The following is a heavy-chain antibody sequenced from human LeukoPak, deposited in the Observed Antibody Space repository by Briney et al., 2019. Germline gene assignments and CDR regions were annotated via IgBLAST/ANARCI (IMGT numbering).Heavy chain of an antibody. D-gene: IGHD5-24*01. CDR2: IKQDGSEK. Sequence: PGGSLILSCAASGFTFSSYWMSWVRQAPGKGLEWVANIKQDGSEKYYVDSVKGRFTISRDNAKNSLYLQMNSLRAEDTAVYYCARDPQMATNLFDYWGQGTLVTVSS. V-gene: IGHV3-7*03. J-gene: IGHJ4*02. CDR3: ARDPQMATNLFDY. CDR1: GFTFSSYW.